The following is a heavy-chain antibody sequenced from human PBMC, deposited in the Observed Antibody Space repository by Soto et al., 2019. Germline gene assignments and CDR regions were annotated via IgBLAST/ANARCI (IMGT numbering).Heavy chain of an antibody. J-gene: IGHJ4*02. V-gene: IGHV3-30-3*01. CDR3: ARGPDCQLLFIFDY. CDR1: GFSLSIYN. Sequence: LRLSCAASGFSLSIYNMHWVRQAPGKGLEWVAVISKDGSDKYYADSVKGRFTISRDNSKNTLYLEMNSLRAEDTAMYYCARGPDCQLLFIFDYWGQGTLVTVS. CDR2: ISKDGSDK. D-gene: IGHD2-2*01.